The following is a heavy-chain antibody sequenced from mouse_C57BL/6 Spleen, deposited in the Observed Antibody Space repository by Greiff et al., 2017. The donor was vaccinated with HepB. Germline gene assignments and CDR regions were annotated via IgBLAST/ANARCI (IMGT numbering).Heavy chain of an antibody. D-gene: IGHD2-4*01. Sequence: VNVVESGAELVKPGASVKISCKASGYAFSSYWMNWVKQRPGKGLEWIGQIYPGDGDTNYNGKFKGKATLTADKSSSTAYMQLSSLTSEDSAVYFCARYDYDGGYFDYWGQGTTLTVSS. CDR1: GYAFSSYW. J-gene: IGHJ2*01. V-gene: IGHV1-80*01. CDR2: IYPGDGDT. CDR3: ARYDYDGGYFDY.